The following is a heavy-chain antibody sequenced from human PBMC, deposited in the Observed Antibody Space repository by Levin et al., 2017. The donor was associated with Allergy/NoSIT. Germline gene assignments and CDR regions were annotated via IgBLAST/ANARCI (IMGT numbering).Heavy chain of an antibody. CDR2: ISYDGNNE. CDR3: ARVLFSHRRITVTELGY. CDR1: GFDFSTYA. Sequence: AGGSLRLSCAASGFDFSTYALHWVRQAPGKGLEWVASISYDGNNEYYADSVKGRFAISRDDSKNTLYLQMDSLRPEDTAVFFCARVLFSHRRITVTELGYWGQGTLVTVSS. J-gene: IGHJ4*02. D-gene: IGHD4-17*01. V-gene: IGHV3-30*09.